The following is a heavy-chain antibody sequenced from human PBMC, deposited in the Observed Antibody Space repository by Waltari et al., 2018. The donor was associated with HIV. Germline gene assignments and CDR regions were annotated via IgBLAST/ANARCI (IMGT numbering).Heavy chain of an antibody. V-gene: IGHV4-39*01. J-gene: IGHJ4*02. D-gene: IGHD6-19*01. CDR2: IYSNGVS. Sequence: QLQLQESVPALVKPSETLSLTCTVSTGYITQSYYWGWVRRFPGTGLEWIGSIYSNGVSHYAPSLKGRVALSVDMSKNQFSLTLTAVTAADTSRYFCVALRTVTGTIDKWGQGTLVTVS. CDR3: VALRTVTGTIDK. CDR1: TGYITQSYY.